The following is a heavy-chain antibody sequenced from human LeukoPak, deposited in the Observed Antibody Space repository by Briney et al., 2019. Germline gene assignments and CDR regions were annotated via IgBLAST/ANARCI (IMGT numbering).Heavy chain of an antibody. J-gene: IGHJ4*02. D-gene: IGHD4-17*01. Sequence: PGRSLRLSCAASGFTFSSYGMHWVRQAPGKGLEWVAVIWYDGSNKFYADSVKGRFIISRDNSKNTLYLQVNSLRAEDTAVYYCAKGATFGDYILDFWGQGTLVTVSS. CDR3: AKGATFGDYILDF. CDR2: IWYDGSNK. V-gene: IGHV3-33*06. CDR1: GFTFSSYG.